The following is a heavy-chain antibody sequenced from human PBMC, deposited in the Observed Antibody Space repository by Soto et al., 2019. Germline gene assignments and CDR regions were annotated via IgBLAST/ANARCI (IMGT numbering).Heavy chain of an antibody. D-gene: IGHD2-2*01. CDR2: IKSKTDGGTT. J-gene: IGHJ4*02. V-gene: IGHV3-15*01. Sequence: GGSLRLSCAASGFTFSNAWMSWVRQAPGKGLEWVGRIKSKTDGGTTDYAAPVKGRFTISRDDSKNTLYLQMNSLKTEDTAVYYCTTDLTGPNPIHCSSTSCSGSRDYWGQGTLVTVSS. CDR3: TTDLTGPNPIHCSSTSCSGSRDY. CDR1: GFTFSNAW.